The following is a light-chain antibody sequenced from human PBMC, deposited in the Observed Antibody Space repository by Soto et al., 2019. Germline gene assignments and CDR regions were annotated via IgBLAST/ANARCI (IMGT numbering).Light chain of an antibody. CDR1: QSVSRNY. V-gene: IGKV3-20*01. CDR3: QQYGSSPPIS. Sequence: EIVLTQSPVTLSLSPWERATLSCRASQSVSRNYLAWYQQNPGQAPRLLIYGASSRPTGIPDRFSGSGSGTDFTLTISRLEPEDFAVYYCQQYGSSPPISFGPGTKVDIK. J-gene: IGKJ3*01. CDR2: GAS.